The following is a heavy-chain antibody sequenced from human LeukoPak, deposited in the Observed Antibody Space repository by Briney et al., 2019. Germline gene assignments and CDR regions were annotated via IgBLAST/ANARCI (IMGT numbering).Heavy chain of an antibody. J-gene: IGHJ4*02. CDR1: GYNFNSYG. CDR2: INPYNGNR. Sequence: ASVKVSCKASGYNFNSYGISWMRQAPGQGLEWMGWINPYNGNRNYAQKYQGRVTMTTDTSTSTAYMELGSLRSDDTAVYYCARGGQDYWGQGTLVTVSS. CDR3: ARGGQDY. V-gene: IGHV1-18*01.